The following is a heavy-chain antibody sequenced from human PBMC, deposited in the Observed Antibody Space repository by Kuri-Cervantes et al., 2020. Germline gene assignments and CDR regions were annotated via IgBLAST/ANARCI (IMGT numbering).Heavy chain of an antibody. V-gene: IGHV3-7*01. Sequence: GESLKISCVASGFNLITYSMSWVRQAPGKGLEWVANIKQDGSEKYYVDSVKGRFTISRDNAKNSLYLQMNSLRAEDTAVYYCARAVRSYYYDSSGYGYWSQGTLVTVSS. CDR3: ARAVRSYYYDSSGYGY. J-gene: IGHJ4*02. CDR2: IKQDGSEK. D-gene: IGHD3-22*01. CDR1: GFNLITYS.